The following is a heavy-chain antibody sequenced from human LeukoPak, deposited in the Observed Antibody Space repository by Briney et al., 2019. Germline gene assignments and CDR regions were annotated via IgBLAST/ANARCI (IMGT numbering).Heavy chain of an antibody. CDR2: IYYTGNT. D-gene: IGHD4-17*01. CDR3: VRGGDTVTLAHFDY. Sequence: SETLSLTCAVSGVSISSTDYYWSWIRQSPGKGLEWIGYIYYTGNTYSNPSLKCRVTISVDTSRNQFSLKLSSVTAADTAVYYCVRGGDTVTLAHFDYWGQGTLVAVSS. J-gene: IGHJ4*02. CDR1: GVSISSTDYY. V-gene: IGHV4-30-4*08.